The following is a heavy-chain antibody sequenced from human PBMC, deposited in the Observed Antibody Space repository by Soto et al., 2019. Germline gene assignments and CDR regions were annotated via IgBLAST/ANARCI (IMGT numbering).Heavy chain of an antibody. D-gene: IGHD2-15*01. CDR1: GYSFTSTW. V-gene: IGHV1-46*03. CDR3: ARVYCSGGSCYSIDY. J-gene: IGHJ4*02. CDR2: INPYGGAA. Sequence: ASVKVSCKASGYSFTSTWMHWVRQAPGQGLEWMGIINPYGGAATYAEKFQGRVTMTRDTSTATDYMELSSLRSEDTAVYYCARVYCSGGSCYSIDYWGQGTLVTVSS.